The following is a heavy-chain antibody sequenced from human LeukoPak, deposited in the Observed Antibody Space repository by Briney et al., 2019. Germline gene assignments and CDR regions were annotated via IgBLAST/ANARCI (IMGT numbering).Heavy chain of an antibody. V-gene: IGHV3-30*04. D-gene: IGHD2-8*01. CDR3: ARVYLERLTAGYFDH. J-gene: IGHJ4*02. CDR1: GFTFSTYA. Sequence: GRSLRLSCAASGFTFSTYAMNWVRQAPGKGLEWVAVISYDGRQNYYADSAKGRFTISRDNSKNTLYLQMNSLRDEDSAAYYCARVYLERLTAGYFDHWGQGTWVTVSP. CDR2: ISYDGRQN.